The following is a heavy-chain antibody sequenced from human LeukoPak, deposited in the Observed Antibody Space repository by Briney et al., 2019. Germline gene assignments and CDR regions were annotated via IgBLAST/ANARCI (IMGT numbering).Heavy chain of an antibody. CDR2: IYYSGRT. J-gene: IGHJ5*02. D-gene: IGHD1-26*01. Sequence: SETLSLTCTVSGGSFSGSRYYWSWLRQPPGKGLEWIGYIYYSGRTNYKPTLKSRVTISVDTSKNQFSLKLSSVTAADTAVYYCARDLVAAASWFDPWGPGTLVTVSS. V-gene: IGHV4-61*01. CDR3: ARDLVAAASWFDP. CDR1: GGSFSGSRYY.